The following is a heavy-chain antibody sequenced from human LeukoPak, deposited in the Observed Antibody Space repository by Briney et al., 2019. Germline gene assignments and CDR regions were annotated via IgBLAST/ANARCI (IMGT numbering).Heavy chain of an antibody. CDR2: MNPNSGNT. V-gene: IGHV1-8*03. CDR1: GYTFTSYD. CDR3: ARGRLQGYVDYYIDV. Sequence: ASVKVSCKASGYTFTSYDINWVRQATGQGLEWMGWMNPNSGNTGYAQKFQGRVTITRNTPISTAYMELSSLRSEDTAVYYCARGRLQGYVDYYIDVWGKGTTVTVSS. D-gene: IGHD3-16*01. J-gene: IGHJ6*03.